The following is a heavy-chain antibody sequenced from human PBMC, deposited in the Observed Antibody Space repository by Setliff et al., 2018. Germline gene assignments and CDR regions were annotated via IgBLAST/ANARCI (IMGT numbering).Heavy chain of an antibody. J-gene: IGHJ5*02. CDR2: VSAYNGNT. CDR1: GYTFTSYG. V-gene: IGHV1-18*01. Sequence: ASVKVSCKASGYTFTSYGISWVRQAPGQGLEWMGWVSAYNGNTNYAQKLQGRVTMTTDTSKSTAYMELRSLRSADTAVYYCARTGCRLAHWFDPWGQVTLVTVSS. CDR3: ARTGCRLAHWFDP. D-gene: IGHD2-8*01.